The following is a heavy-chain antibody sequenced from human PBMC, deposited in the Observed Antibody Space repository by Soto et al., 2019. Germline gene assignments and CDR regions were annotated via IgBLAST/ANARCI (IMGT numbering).Heavy chain of an antibody. CDR1: GYTFTSYG. J-gene: IGHJ4*02. D-gene: IGHD5-12*01. CDR2: INPGNGNT. CDR3: ARDAGAIVATNGLYYFDY. Sequence: GASVKVSCKASGYTFTSYGINWVRQAPGRGLEWMGWINPGNGNTKYSQQFQGRVIIDRDTSASTAYMELSSLRSEDTAVYYCARDAGAIVATNGLYYFDYWGQGTLVTVSS. V-gene: IGHV1-3*01.